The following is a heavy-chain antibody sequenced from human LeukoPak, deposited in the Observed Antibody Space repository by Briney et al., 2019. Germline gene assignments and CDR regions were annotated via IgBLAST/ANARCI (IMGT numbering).Heavy chain of an antibody. Sequence: GEPLKISCKASGYRFTTYWIGWVRQMPGKGLEWMGIIYPGDSDTRYSPSFEGQVTISADKSITTAYLQWSSLKASETAMYYCARQITDQSSGYDSIDYWGQGTLVTVSS. J-gene: IGHJ4*02. CDR2: IYPGDSDT. CDR3: ARQITDQSSGYDSIDY. CDR1: GYRFTTYW. D-gene: IGHD5-12*01. V-gene: IGHV5-51*01.